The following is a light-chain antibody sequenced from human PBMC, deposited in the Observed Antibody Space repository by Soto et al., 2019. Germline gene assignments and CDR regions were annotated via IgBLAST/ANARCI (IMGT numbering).Light chain of an antibody. Sequence: QLVLTQPPSASGTPGQRVTISCSGSSSNIGSNFVNWYQQLPGTAPKLLIYSDNQRPSGVPDRFSGSKSGTSASLAISGLQSEDEADYYCAAWDDSLNGVVFGGGTQLTVL. J-gene: IGLJ2*01. CDR1: SSNIGSNF. V-gene: IGLV1-44*01. CDR2: SDN. CDR3: AAWDDSLNGVV.